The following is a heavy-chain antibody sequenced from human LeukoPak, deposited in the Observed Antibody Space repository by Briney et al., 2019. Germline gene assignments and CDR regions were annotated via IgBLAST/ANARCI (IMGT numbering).Heavy chain of an antibody. D-gene: IGHD6-13*01. CDR3: AKDSSNWSFDY. J-gene: IGHJ4*02. V-gene: IGHV3-7*01. Sequence: PGGSLRLSCAASGFTFSSYWRSWVRQAPGKGLEWVASIKQDGSEKYYVDSVKGRFTISRDNTKNLLDLQMNSLRAEDTAVYYCAKDSSNWSFDYWGQGPLVTVSS. CDR2: IKQDGSEK. CDR1: GFTFSSYW.